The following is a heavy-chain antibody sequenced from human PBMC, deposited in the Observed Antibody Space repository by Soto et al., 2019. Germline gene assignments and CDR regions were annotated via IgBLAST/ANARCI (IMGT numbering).Heavy chain of an antibody. CDR1: GFSLSTSGVG. Sequence: QITLKESGPTLVRPTQTLTLTCAFSGFSLSTSGVGVGWIRQPPGKALEWLAVIYWDDSKHYSPSLRSRLTITKDTSKNQVVLTMTNMDPMDTGTYYCAHKGPEDWPLDWGGQGTLVTVSS. CDR2: IYWDDSK. V-gene: IGHV2-5*02. J-gene: IGHJ4*02. CDR3: AHKGPEDWPLDW. D-gene: IGHD3-9*01.